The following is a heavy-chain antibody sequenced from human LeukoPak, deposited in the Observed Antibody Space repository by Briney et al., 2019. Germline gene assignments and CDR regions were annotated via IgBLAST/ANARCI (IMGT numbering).Heavy chain of an antibody. V-gene: IGHV4-59*01. J-gene: IGHJ6*03. CDR3: ARVAIIPAAIKYYYIDI. Sequence: SETLSLTCTVSGASISSYYWSWIRQPPGKGLEWIGYIYYSGSTNYNPSLKSRVTISVDTPKNQFSLKLSSVTAADTAVYYCARVAIIPAAIKYYYIDIWGKGTTVTMSS. CDR2: IYYSGST. CDR1: GASISSYY. D-gene: IGHD2-2*01.